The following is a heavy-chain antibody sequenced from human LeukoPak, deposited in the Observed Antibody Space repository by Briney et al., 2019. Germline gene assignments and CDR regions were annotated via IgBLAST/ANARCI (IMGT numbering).Heavy chain of an antibody. Sequence: GVSLRLSCAASGFTVSSIYMSWVRQAPGKGLEWVSVIYSGGGTDYADSVKGRFTISRDISKNTLYLQLNSLRVEDTAVYYCAKALRAYSYDYWGQGALVTVSS. D-gene: IGHD5-18*01. J-gene: IGHJ4*02. CDR2: IYSGGGT. CDR1: GFTVSSIY. V-gene: IGHV3-53*01. CDR3: AKALRAYSYDY.